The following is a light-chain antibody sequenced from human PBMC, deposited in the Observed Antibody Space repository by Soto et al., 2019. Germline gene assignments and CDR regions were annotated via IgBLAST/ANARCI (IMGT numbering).Light chain of an antibody. J-gene: IGLJ7*01. CDR3: RTWESSLSAV. CDR2: ENN. Sequence: QSVLTQPPSVSGAPGQKVTISCSGSSYNIGNNYVSWYQQLPGTAPKLLIYENNKRPSGIPDRFSGSKSGTSATLSITGLQTGDEADYYCRTWESSLSAVFGGGTQLTVL. V-gene: IGLV1-51*02. CDR1: SYNIGNNY.